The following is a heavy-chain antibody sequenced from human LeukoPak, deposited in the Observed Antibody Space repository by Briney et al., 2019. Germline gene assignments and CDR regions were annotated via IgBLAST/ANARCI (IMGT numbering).Heavy chain of an antibody. CDR3: ARNYYDSSGYNHNDY. D-gene: IGHD3-22*01. CDR1: GFIFGSYY. J-gene: IGHJ4*02. CDR2: ISRSSTI. Sequence: PGGSLRLSCAASGFIFGSYYMTWVRQAPGKGLEWISYISRSSTIYYADSVKGRFTISRDNAKNSVSLQMDSLRDEDTAVYFCARNYYDSSGYNHNDYWGQGTLVTVSS. V-gene: IGHV3-48*02.